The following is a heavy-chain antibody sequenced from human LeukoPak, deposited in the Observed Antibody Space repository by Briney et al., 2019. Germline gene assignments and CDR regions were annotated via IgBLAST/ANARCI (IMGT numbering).Heavy chain of an antibody. Sequence: SETLSLTCTVSGGSISSYYWSWIRQPSGKGLEWIGYIYYTGSTNYNPSLKSRVTISVDTSKNQFSLKLSSVTAADTAVYYCARAPTALSYHILTGAHFDYWGPGTLVTVSS. V-gene: IGHV4-59*01. CDR3: ARAPTALSYHILTGAHFDY. J-gene: IGHJ4*02. CDR2: IYYTGST. CDR1: GGSISSYY. D-gene: IGHD3-9*01.